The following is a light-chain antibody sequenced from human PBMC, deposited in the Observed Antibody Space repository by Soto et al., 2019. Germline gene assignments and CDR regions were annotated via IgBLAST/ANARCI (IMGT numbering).Light chain of an antibody. CDR2: EVT. J-gene: IGLJ2*01. V-gene: IGLV2-14*01. CDR3: ASYTSINSLI. CDR1: SNDVGGYNF. Sequence: QSALTQPASVSGSPGQSITISCTGSSNDVGGYNFVSWYQQHPGKAPKLLIYEVTNRPSGISDRFSGSRSGNTASLTISGLQPEDEADYYCASYTSINSLIFGGGTKLTVL.